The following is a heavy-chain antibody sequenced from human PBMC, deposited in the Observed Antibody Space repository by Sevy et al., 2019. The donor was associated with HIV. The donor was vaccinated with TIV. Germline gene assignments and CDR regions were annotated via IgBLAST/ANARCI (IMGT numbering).Heavy chain of an antibody. CDR2: MSPNTGAT. Sequence: ASVKVSCAAFGYTFTTYDINWVRQAPGQGLEWMGWMSPNTGATGFAQKFQGRATLTRNKSITTAYMELSSLTYEDTAIYYCARGGNGDFWSYEYYYYGMDVWGQGTTVTVSS. CDR1: GYTFTTYD. J-gene: IGHJ6*02. V-gene: IGHV1-8*01. D-gene: IGHD3-3*01. CDR3: ARGGNGDFWSYEYYYYGMDV.